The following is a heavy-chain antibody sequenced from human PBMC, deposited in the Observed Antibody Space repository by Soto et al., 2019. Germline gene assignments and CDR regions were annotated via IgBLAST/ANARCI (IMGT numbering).Heavy chain of an antibody. CDR2: IYPGDSDT. J-gene: IGHJ3*02. CDR3: ARQGYDSSGYHDAFDI. Sequence: GESLKISCKGSVYSFTSYWIGWVRQMPGKGLEWMGIIYPGDSDTRYSPSFQGQVTISADKSISTAYLQWSSLKASDTAMYYCARQGYDSSGYHDAFDIWGQGTMVTVSS. CDR1: VYSFTSYW. D-gene: IGHD3-22*01. V-gene: IGHV5-51*01.